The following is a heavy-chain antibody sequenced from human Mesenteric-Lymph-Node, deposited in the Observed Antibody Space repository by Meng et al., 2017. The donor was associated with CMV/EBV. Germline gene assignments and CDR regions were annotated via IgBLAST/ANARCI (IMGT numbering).Heavy chain of an antibody. Sequence: VSGGSFSGYYWSWIRHPPGKGLEWIGEINHSGSTNYNPSLKSRVTISVDTSKNQFSLKLSSVTAADTAVYYCARDGGYIYGLNCFDPWGQGTLVTVSS. V-gene: IGHV4-34*01. D-gene: IGHD5-18*01. CDR2: INHSGST. CDR1: GGSFSGYY. J-gene: IGHJ5*02. CDR3: ARDGGYIYGLNCFDP.